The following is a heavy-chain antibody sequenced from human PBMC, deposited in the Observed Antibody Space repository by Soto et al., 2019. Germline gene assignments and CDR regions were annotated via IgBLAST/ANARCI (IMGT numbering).Heavy chain of an antibody. V-gene: IGHV5-10-1*01. CDR1: GYSFTSYW. Sequence: PGESLKISCKGSGYSFTSYWTSWVRQMPGKGLEWMGRIDPSDSYTNYSPSFQGHVTISADKSISTAYLQWSSLKASDTAMYYCARHYAYYYDSSGSATGAFDIWGQGTMVTVSS. D-gene: IGHD3-22*01. CDR3: ARHYAYYYDSSGSATGAFDI. J-gene: IGHJ3*02. CDR2: IDPSDSYT.